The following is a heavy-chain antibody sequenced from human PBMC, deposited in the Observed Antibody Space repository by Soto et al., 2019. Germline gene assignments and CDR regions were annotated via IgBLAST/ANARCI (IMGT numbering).Heavy chain of an antibody. J-gene: IGHJ4*02. D-gene: IGHD5-18*01. Sequence: LKISCQGSGYRFTKNWIGWVRQVPGEGLEWMGIIYPEDSDTRYNPSFQGQVTISADKSISTAYLQWSSLKASDTAMYYCARHTGIQLWLDFDYWGQGTLVTVSS. CDR1: GYRFTKNW. CDR3: ARHTGIQLWLDFDY. CDR2: IYPEDSDT. V-gene: IGHV5-51*01.